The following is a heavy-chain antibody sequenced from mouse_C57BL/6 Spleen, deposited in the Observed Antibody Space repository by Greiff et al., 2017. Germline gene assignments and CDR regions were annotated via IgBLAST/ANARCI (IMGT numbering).Heavy chain of an antibody. J-gene: IGHJ2*01. CDR2: IYPRSGNT. CDR3: ARRGVLYFDY. Sequence: VQLQQSGAELARPGASVKLSCKASGYTFTSYGISWVKQRTGQGLEWIGEIYPRSGNTYYDEKYKGKATLTADKSSSTAYVELRRLTSEDAAVYFCARRGVLYFDYWGQGTTLTVSA. V-gene: IGHV1-81*01. CDR1: GYTFTSYG.